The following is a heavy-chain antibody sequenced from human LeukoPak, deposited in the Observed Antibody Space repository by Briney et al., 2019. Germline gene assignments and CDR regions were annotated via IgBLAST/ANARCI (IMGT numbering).Heavy chain of an antibody. CDR1: GDSISSYY. V-gene: IGHV4-59*08. CDR2: LYYSGRT. Sequence: SETLSLTCTVSGDSISSYYWSWIRQSPGKGLEWIGYLYYSGRTNYNPSLKSRVTISLDTSKNQFSLNLSSVTAADTAVYFCARTYQNYYYAMDVWGPGTTVTVSS. D-gene: IGHD2-2*01. J-gene: IGHJ6*02. CDR3: ARTYQNYYYAMDV.